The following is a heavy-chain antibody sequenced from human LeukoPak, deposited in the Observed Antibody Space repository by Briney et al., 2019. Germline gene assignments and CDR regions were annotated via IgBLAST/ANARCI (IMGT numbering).Heavy chain of an antibody. J-gene: IGHJ4*02. CDR3: ARVDLLTGYYFFDY. CDR2: MSAYNGNT. V-gene: IGHV1-18*01. CDR1: GYTFTSYG. D-gene: IGHD3-9*01. Sequence: GASVKVPCKASGYTFTSYGISWVRQAPGQGLEWMGWMSAYNGNTNYAQKFQGRVTMTTETSTSTAYMELGSLGSDETAVYYCARVDLLTGYYFFDYWGQGTLVTVSS.